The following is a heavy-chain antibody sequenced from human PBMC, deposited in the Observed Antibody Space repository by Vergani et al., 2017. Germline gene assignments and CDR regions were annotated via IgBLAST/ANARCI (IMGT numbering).Heavy chain of an antibody. V-gene: IGHV3-73*02. CDR1: GFTFRGSA. D-gene: IGHD2-21*01. CDR2: IRSKANSYAT. Sequence: EVQLVESGGGLVQPGGSLKLSCAASGFTFRGSAMHWVRQASGKGLEWVGCIRSKANSYATAYAASVKGRFTISRDDSKDTAYLQMNSLKTEDTAVYYCTRQGCGANCGGDFNRIVMGFDHWGQGTLVTVSS. J-gene: IGHJ5*02. CDR3: TRQGCGANCGGDFNRIVMGFDH.